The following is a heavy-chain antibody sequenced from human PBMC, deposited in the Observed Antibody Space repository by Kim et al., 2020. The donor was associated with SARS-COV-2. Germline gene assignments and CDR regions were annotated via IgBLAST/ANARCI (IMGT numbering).Heavy chain of an antibody. V-gene: IGHV1-3*01. CDR3: ARVSPPDELNQVLRFLEWDDYGMDV. D-gene: IGHD3-3*01. J-gene: IGHJ6*02. Sequence: ASVKVSCKASGYTFTSYAMHWVRQAPGQRLEWMGWINAGNGNTKYSQKFQGRVTITRDTSASTAYMELSSLRSEDTAVYYCARVSPPDELNQVLRFLEWDDYGMDVWGQGTTVTVSS. CDR2: INAGNGNT. CDR1: GYTFTSYA.